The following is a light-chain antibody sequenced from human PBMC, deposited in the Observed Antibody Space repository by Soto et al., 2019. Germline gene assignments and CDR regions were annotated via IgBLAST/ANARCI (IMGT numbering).Light chain of an antibody. J-gene: IGKJ5*01. CDR1: QSVRSDY. Sequence: EIVLTQSPDTLSLSPGQRATLSCRASQSVRSDYFAWYQQKPGQAPRVIIFGVSTRATGVPDRFSGGFSGTEFTLTISSLQPEDFATYYCQQLYRYPITFGQGTRLEIK. CDR3: QQLYRYPIT. CDR2: GVS. V-gene: IGKV3-20*01.